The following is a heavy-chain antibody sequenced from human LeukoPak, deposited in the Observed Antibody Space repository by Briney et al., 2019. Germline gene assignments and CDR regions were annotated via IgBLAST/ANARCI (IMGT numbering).Heavy chain of an antibody. CDR3: AKVPLRYFDWLIDY. CDR2: ISYDGSNK. J-gene: IGHJ4*02. D-gene: IGHD3-9*01. V-gene: IGHV3-30*18. Sequence: GRSLRLSCAASGFTFSSYGMHWVRQAPGKGLEWVAVISYDGSNKYYADSVKGRFTISRDNSKNTLYLQMNSLRAEDTAVYYCAKVPLRYFDWLIDYWGQGTLVTVSS. CDR1: GFTFSSYG.